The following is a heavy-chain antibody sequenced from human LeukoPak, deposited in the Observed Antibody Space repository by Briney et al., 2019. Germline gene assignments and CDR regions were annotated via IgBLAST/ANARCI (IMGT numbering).Heavy chain of an antibody. J-gene: IGHJ4*02. CDR3: ARGAQTYYDKAPVDY. Sequence: SETLSLTCAVYGGSFSGYYWSWVRQPPGKGLEWIGEINHSGSTKYNASLTSRVSISVDTSKSHFSLKLNSMTAADTAVYYCARGAQTYYDKAPVDYWGQGTLVTVSS. V-gene: IGHV4-34*01. D-gene: IGHD3-22*01. CDR2: INHSGST. CDR1: GGSFSGYY.